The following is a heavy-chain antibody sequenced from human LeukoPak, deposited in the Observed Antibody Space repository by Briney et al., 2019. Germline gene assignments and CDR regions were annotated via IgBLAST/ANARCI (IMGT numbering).Heavy chain of an antibody. J-gene: IGHJ4*02. CDR2: MNPNSGNT. D-gene: IGHD3-10*01. Sequence: ASVKVSCKASGYTFTSYGINWVRQATGQGLEWMGWMNPNSGNTGYAQKFQGRVTMTRNTSISTAYMELSSLRSEDTAVYYCARDVLEWFGEGVGPDWGQGTLVTVSS. CDR3: ARDVLEWFGEGVGPD. V-gene: IGHV1-8*01. CDR1: GYTFTSYG.